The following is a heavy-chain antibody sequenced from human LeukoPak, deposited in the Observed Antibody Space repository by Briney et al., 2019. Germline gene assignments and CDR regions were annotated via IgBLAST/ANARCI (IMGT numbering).Heavy chain of an antibody. CDR3: ARLGIAVAGTNY. CDR2: IYYSGST. Sequence: PSETLSLTCTVSGGSISSGDYYWSWIRQPPGKGLEWIGYIYYSGSTYYNPSLKSRVTISVDTSKNQFSLKLSSVTAADTAVYYCARLGIAVAGTNYWGQGTLVTVSS. D-gene: IGHD6-19*01. V-gene: IGHV4-30-4*01. J-gene: IGHJ4*02. CDR1: GGSISSGDYY.